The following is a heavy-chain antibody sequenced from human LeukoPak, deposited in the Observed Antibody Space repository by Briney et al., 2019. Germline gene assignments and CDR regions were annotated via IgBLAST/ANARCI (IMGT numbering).Heavy chain of an antibody. J-gene: IGHJ4*02. V-gene: IGHV4-61*02. D-gene: IGHD6-13*01. CDR2: IHTSGNT. Sequence: SETLSLTCTVSGGSISSGSYYWSWIRQPAGKGLEWIGRIHTSGNTNYNFSLKSRVTISLDTSKNQFSLKLSSVTAADTAVYYCARSSWASFDYWGQGTLVTVSS. CDR1: GGSISSGSYY. CDR3: ARSSWASFDY.